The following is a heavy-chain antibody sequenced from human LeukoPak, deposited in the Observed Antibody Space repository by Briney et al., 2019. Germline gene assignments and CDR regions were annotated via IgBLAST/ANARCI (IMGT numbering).Heavy chain of an antibody. CDR3: AKTRGISISGVVPLCDY. J-gene: IGHJ4*02. CDR2: ISGSGGTP. V-gene: IGHV3-23*01. CDR1: GFTFSTSG. Sequence: GGSLRLSCAASGFTFSTSGMTWVRQAPGKGLDWVSIISGSGGTPYYTDSVKGRFTISRDNSKNTLYLQMNGLRAEDTAVYYCAKTRGISISGVVPLCDYWGQGTLVTVSS. D-gene: IGHD3-3*01.